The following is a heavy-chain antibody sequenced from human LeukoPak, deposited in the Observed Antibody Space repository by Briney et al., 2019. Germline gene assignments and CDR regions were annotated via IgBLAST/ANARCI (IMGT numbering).Heavy chain of an antibody. CDR3: ARDASRPYCGGDCYSFDY. Sequence: SETLSLTCAVYGGSFSGYYWSWIRQPPGKGLEWIGEINHSGSTNYNPSLKSRVTISVDTSKNQFSLKLSSVTAADTAVYYCARDASRPYCGGDCYSFDYWGQGTLVTVSS. D-gene: IGHD2-21*02. CDR1: GGSFSGYY. V-gene: IGHV4-34*01. CDR2: INHSGST. J-gene: IGHJ4*02.